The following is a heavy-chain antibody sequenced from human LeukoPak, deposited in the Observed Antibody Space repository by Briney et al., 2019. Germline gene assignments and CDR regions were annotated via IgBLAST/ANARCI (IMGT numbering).Heavy chain of an antibody. CDR2: ISGSGGST. CDR3: AKTLGYYDSSGTDY. Sequence: GGSLRLSCAASGFTFSSYAMSWVRQAPGKGLEWVSAISGSGGSTYYADSVKGRFTISRDNSKNTLYLQMNSLRAEDTAVYYCAKTLGYYDSSGTDYWGQGTLVTVSS. V-gene: IGHV3-23*01. CDR1: GFTFSSYA. J-gene: IGHJ4*02. D-gene: IGHD3-22*01.